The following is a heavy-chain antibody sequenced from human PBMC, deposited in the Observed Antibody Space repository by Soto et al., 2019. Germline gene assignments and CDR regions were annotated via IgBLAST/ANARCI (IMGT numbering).Heavy chain of an antibody. V-gene: IGHV3-66*01. CDR1: GFTVSSNY. CDR3: ATAKLLLPWLFDY. CDR2: IYSGGST. Sequence: GGSLRLSCAASGFTVSSNYMSWVRQTPGKGLEWVSVIYSGGSTYYADSVKGRFTISRDDSKNTLFLQMNSLRAEDTAVYYCATAKLLLPWLFDYWGQGTLVTVSS. D-gene: IGHD2-15*01. J-gene: IGHJ4*02.